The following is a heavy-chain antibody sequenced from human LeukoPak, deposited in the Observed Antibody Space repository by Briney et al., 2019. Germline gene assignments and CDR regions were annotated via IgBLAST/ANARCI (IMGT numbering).Heavy chain of an antibody. J-gene: IGHJ4*02. CDR3: ARDEGDY. Sequence: ASVKVSCKASGYTFSNFGIGWVRQAPGQGLEWMGWISAYNVTPPYPQKLQGRLTMTSDTSTSTAYMELRSLRPDDTAVYYCARDEGDYWGQGTLATVSS. V-gene: IGHV1-18*04. CDR1: GYTFSNFG. CDR2: ISAYNVTP.